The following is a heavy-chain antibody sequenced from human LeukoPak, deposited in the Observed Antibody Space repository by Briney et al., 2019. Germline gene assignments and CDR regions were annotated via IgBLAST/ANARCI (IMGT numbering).Heavy chain of an antibody. J-gene: IGHJ4*02. CDR1: GITFSTYS. CDR3: AKSHGAGRYYPLEY. Sequence: PGGSLRLSCVASGITFSTYSMNWVRQAPGKGLEWVSYISSFSGTINYADSVKGRFTISRDNAKNSLYLQMNSLRAEDTALYYCAKSHGAGRYYPLEYWGQGTLLTVSS. CDR2: ISSFSGTI. D-gene: IGHD3-10*01. V-gene: IGHV3-48*01.